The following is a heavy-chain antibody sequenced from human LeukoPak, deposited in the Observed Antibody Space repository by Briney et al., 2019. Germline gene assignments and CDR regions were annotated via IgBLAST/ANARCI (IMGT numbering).Heavy chain of an antibody. V-gene: IGHV1-2*02. CDR1: GYTFTGYY. J-gene: IGHJ6*03. CDR2: INPNSGGT. Sequence: ASVKVSCKASGYTFTGYYMHWVRQAPGQGLEWMGWINPNSGGTNYAQKLQGRVTMTRDTSISTAYMELSRLRSDDTAVYYCARDSPVLLWFGESYNYMDVWGKGTTVTVSS. CDR3: ARDSPVLLWFGESYNYMDV. D-gene: IGHD3-10*01.